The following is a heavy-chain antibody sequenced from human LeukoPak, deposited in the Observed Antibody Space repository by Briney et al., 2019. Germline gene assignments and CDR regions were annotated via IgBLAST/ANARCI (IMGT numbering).Heavy chain of an antibody. CDR2: IIAIFGTA. J-gene: IGHJ4*02. CDR3: ARDKQYYYDSSGYYLVY. D-gene: IGHD3-22*01. Sequence: SAKVSCTASGGTVSTYAISWVRQAPGQGLEWMGRIIAIFGTANYSQKFQVRSTHTTDESTTTTNMEMSSLRSEAPAEYYCARDKQYYYDSSGYYLVYWGQGALGTVSS. V-gene: IGHV1-69*05. CDR1: GGTVSTYA.